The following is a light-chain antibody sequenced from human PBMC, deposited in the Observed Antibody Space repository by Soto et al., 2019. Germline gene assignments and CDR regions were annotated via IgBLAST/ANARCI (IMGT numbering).Light chain of an antibody. V-gene: IGLV2-14*03. J-gene: IGLJ2*01. Sequence: QSALTQPASVSGSPGQSITISCTGTSSDVGGYNYVSWYQHQPGKAPKLIFYGVNHRPSGVSNRLSASKSGNTASLTISGLQAEDEADYYCISYTSSTTLVFGGGTKVTVL. CDR3: ISYTSSTTLV. CDR2: GVN. CDR1: SSDVGGYNY.